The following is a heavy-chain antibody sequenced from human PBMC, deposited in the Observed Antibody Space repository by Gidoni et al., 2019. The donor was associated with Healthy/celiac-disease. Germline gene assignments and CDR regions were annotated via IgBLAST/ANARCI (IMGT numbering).Heavy chain of an antibody. CDR3: AKDFIQL. Sequence: VQLSESGRGLVQPGGSLRLFCAASGFTFSSYAMSWVRQAPGKGLEWVSDISGSGGSTYYADSVKGRFTISRDNSKNTLNMQMNSLRAEDTAVYYSAKDFIQLRGQGTLVTVSS. CDR2: ISGSGGST. D-gene: IGHD5-18*01. V-gene: IGHV3-23*01. J-gene: IGHJ4*02. CDR1: GFTFSSYA.